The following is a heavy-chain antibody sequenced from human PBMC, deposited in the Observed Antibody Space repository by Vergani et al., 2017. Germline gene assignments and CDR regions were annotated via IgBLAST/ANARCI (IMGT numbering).Heavy chain of an antibody. CDR1: GASVNSYY. Sequence: QVKLQESGPGLVKPSETLSLTCTVSGASVNSYYWSWIRQPQGKGQEWMGYVYFRGDTLYDPSVKGRMTISLNTSSYQLSLYLTSVTAADTAVYYCARSRIDYGAGSPDYWGQGTLVTVSS. CDR3: ARSRIDYGAGSPDY. V-gene: IGHV4-59*02. J-gene: IGHJ4*02. CDR2: VYFRGDT. D-gene: IGHD3-10*01.